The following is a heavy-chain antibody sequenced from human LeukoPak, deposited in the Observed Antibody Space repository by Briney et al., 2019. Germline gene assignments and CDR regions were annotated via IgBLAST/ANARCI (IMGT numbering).Heavy chain of an antibody. CDR3: VKEGDEIGHCSSNSCYKYNGFDP. V-gene: IGHV3-23*01. CDR2: INGGGDTT. D-gene: IGHD2-2*02. Sequence: PGGSLRLSCAASGFTFTSYAMIWVRQAPGKGLEWVSTINGGGDTTYYADSVKGRFTISRDNSKNTLYLQVNSLRAEDTAIYYCVKEGDEIGHCSSNSCYKYNGFDPWGQGTPVTVSS. J-gene: IGHJ5*02. CDR1: GFTFTSYA.